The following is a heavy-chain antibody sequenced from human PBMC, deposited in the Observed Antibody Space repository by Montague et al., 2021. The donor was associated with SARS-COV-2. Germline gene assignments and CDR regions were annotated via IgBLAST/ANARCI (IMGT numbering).Heavy chain of an antibody. CDR1: GGSIRSSNYY. CDR2: HNGHGST. CDR3: GRHRIAICLGRKFDH. Sequence: SETLSLTCTVSGGSIRSSNYYWVWMRQPPGKGREWIVNHNGHGSTYYNPTRKIRISVYVYTSKYSFSVRLSSATAADTAVYDCGRHRIAICLGRKFDHWGQGTLVTVSS. V-gene: IGHV4-39*01. J-gene: IGHJ4*02. D-gene: IGHD3-9*01.